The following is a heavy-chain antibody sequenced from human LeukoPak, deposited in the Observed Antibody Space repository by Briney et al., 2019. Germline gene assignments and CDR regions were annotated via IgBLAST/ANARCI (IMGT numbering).Heavy chain of an antibody. V-gene: IGHV1-46*01. Sequence: ASVTVSCKASGYTFTSYYMHWVRQAPGQGLEWMGIINPSGGSTSYAQKFQGRVTMTRDTSTSTVYMELSSLRSEDTAVYYCARDWSSIAAAGLSSYWGQGTLVAVSS. CDR2: INPSGGST. D-gene: IGHD6-13*01. J-gene: IGHJ4*02. CDR3: ARDWSSIAAAGLSSY. CDR1: GYTFTSYY.